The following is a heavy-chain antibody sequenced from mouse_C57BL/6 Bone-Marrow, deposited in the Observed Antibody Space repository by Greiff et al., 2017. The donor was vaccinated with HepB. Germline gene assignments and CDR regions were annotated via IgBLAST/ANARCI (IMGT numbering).Heavy chain of an antibody. J-gene: IGHJ3*01. Sequence: VQLQQSGAELVKPGASVKLSCKASGYTFTEYTIHWVKQRSGQGLEWIGWFYPGSGSIKYNEKFKDKATLTADKSSSTVYMELSRLTYEDSAVYFCARDEGPYYSNYSAWFAYWGQGTLVTVSA. V-gene: IGHV1-62-2*01. CDR3: ARDEGPYYSNYSAWFAY. D-gene: IGHD2-5*01. CDR1: GYTFTEYT. CDR2: FYPGSGSI.